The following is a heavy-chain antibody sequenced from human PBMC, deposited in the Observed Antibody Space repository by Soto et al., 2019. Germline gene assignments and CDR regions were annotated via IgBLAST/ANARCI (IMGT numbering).Heavy chain of an antibody. D-gene: IGHD3-9*01. V-gene: IGHV2-5*02. CDR1: GFSLNTRGVG. Sequence: QITLKESGPTLVKPTQTLTLTCTFSGFSLNTRGVGVGWIRQPPGKALEWLALISWDGEKRYSPTLKSRLTITKDSSENQVVLTMTNMKTVYKATYYCSDRSGDFLTGHCYFDYWGQGTLVTVSS. CDR2: ISWDGEK. CDR3: SDRSGDFLTGHCYFDY. J-gene: IGHJ4*02.